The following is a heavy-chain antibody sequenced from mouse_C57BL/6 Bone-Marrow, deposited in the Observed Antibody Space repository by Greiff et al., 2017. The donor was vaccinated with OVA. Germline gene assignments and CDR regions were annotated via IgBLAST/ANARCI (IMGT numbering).Heavy chain of an antibody. J-gene: IGHJ3*01. Sequence: EVQLQQSGPELVKPGASVKMSCKASGYTFTDYNMHWVKQSHGKSLEWIGYINPNNGGTSYNQKFKGKATLTVNKSSSTAYMELRSLTSEDSAVYYCAGGDGLTGGFAYWGQGTLVTVSA. V-gene: IGHV1-22*01. CDR3: AGGDGLTGGFAY. CDR1: GYTFTDYN. CDR2: INPNNGGT. D-gene: IGHD2-3*01.